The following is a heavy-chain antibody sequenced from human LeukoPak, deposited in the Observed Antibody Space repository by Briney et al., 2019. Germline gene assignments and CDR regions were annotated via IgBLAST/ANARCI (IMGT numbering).Heavy chain of an antibody. Sequence: ASVKVSCKASAYTFTAYYIHWVRQAPGQGLEWMGWISPNSGGTKYPQKFQGRVTMTRDTSISTAYMELSRLRSDDTAVYYCAREDWIGGIAAAGTVGNWFDPWGQGTPVTVSS. J-gene: IGHJ5*02. D-gene: IGHD6-13*01. CDR3: AREDWIGGIAAAGTVGNWFDP. CDR1: AYTFTAYY. V-gene: IGHV1-2*02. CDR2: ISPNSGGT.